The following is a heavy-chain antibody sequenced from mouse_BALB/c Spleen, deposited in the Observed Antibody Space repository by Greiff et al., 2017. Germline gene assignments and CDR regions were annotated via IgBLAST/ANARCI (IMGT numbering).Heavy chain of an antibody. D-gene: IGHD1-2*01. CDR2: ISYSGST. Sequence: EVKLLESGPGLVKPSQSLSLTCTVTGYSITSDYAWNWIRQFPGNKLEWMGYISYSGSTSYNPSLKSRISITRDTSKNQFFLQLNSVTTEDTATYYCAAYYYGYVLFDDWGQGTTLTVSS. V-gene: IGHV3-2*02. CDR3: AAYYYGYVLFDD. CDR1: GYSITSDYA. J-gene: IGHJ2*01.